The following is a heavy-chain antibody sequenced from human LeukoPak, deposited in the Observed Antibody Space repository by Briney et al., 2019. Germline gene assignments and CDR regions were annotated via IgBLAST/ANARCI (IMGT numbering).Heavy chain of an antibody. V-gene: IGHV1-69*13. CDR2: IIPIFGTA. J-gene: IGHJ4*02. CDR1: GGTFSSYA. Sequence: GASVKVSCKASGGTFSSYAISWVRQAPGQGLEWMGGIIPIFGTANYAQEFQGRVTITADESTSKAYMELSSLRSEDTAVSYCAGIAARELAYWGQGTLVTVSS. D-gene: IGHD6-6*01. CDR3: AGIAARELAY.